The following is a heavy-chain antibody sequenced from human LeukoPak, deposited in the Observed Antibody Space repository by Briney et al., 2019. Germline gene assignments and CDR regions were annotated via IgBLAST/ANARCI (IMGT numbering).Heavy chain of an antibody. CDR3: ARFRVPSYYGSGTWFDP. V-gene: IGHV1-69*13. Sequence: GASVKVSFKASGGTFSSYAISWVRQAPGQGLEWMGGIIPIFGTANYAQKFQGRVTITADESTSTAYMELRSLRSEDTAVYYCARFRVPSYYGSGTWFDPWGQGTLVTVSS. D-gene: IGHD3-10*01. CDR2: IIPIFGTA. J-gene: IGHJ5*02. CDR1: GGTFSSYA.